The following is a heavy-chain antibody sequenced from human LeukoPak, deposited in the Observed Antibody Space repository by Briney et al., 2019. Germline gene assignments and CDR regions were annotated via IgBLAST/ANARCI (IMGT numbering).Heavy chain of an antibody. V-gene: IGHV4-59*08. CDR3: ARLKGRPYAYNWFDP. D-gene: IGHD3-16*01. Sequence: PSETLSLTCTVSGGSISSYYWSWIRQPPGKGLEWIGYIYYSGSTNYNPSLKSRVTISVDTSKNQFSLKLSSVTAADTAVYYCARLKGRPYAYNWFDPWGQGTLVTVSS. J-gene: IGHJ5*02. CDR1: GGSISSYY. CDR2: IYYSGST.